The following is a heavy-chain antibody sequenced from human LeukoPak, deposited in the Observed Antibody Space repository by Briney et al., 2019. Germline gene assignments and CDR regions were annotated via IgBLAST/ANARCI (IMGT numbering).Heavy chain of an antibody. CDR1: RYSISSGYY. CDR3: ARDKGSSRVFDY. CDR2: IHHSGNT. V-gene: IGHV4-38-2*02. D-gene: IGHD2-15*01. Sequence: SESLSLTCAVSRYSISSGYYWGWIRQPPGKGLECIGGIHHSGNTYYNPSLKSRVTISVDMSSNQFSLKLSSVTAADTALYYCARDKGSSRVFDYWGQGILVTVSS. J-gene: IGHJ4*02.